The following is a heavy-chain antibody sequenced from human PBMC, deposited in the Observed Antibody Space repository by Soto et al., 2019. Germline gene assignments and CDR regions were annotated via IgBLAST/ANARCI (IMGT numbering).Heavy chain of an antibody. Sequence: GGYLRLSCAASGFTFSSYAMSWVRQAPGKGLEWVSAISGSGGSTYYADSVKGRFTISRDNSKNTLYLQMNSLRAEDTAVYYCAKVGDSSGSFLFDYWGQGTLVTVSS. CDR1: GFTFSSYA. V-gene: IGHV3-23*01. J-gene: IGHJ4*02. CDR3: AKVGDSSGSFLFDY. D-gene: IGHD3-22*01. CDR2: ISGSGGST.